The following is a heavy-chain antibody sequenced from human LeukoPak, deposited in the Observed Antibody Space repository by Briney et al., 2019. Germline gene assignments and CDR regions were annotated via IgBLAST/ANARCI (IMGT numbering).Heavy chain of an antibody. CDR2: ISSSGSTV. CDR1: GFTFSSYV. V-gene: IGHV3-48*03. CDR3: SLLAVASPQDY. J-gene: IGHJ4*02. D-gene: IGHD6-19*01. Sequence: GGSLRLSCAASGFTFSSYVMTWVRQAPGKGLEWVSDISSSGSTVYYADSVKGRFTTSRDNAKNFLYLQMHSLRAEDTAVYYCSLLAVASPQDYWGQGTLVTVSS.